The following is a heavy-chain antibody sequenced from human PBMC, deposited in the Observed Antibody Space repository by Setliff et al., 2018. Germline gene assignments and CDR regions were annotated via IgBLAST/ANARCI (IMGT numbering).Heavy chain of an antibody. J-gene: IGHJ6*03. V-gene: IGHV3-48*01. Sequence: GGSLRLSCAASGFAFSTYRMNWVRQAPVKGLEWVSYITSSSSTIDYADSVKGRFTISRDDAKNSLYLQRNSLRAEDTAVYYCARVIYFYYMDVWGKGTTVTVSS. CDR2: ITSSSSTI. CDR3: ARVIYFYYMDV. CDR1: GFAFSTYR.